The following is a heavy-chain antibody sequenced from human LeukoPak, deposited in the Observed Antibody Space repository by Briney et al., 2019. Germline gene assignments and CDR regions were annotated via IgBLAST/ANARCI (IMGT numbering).Heavy chain of an antibody. V-gene: IGHV1-69*13. CDR1: GGTFSSYA. CDR3: ATDTTPQKSDGDYVPSPVDY. J-gene: IGHJ4*02. D-gene: IGHD4-17*01. CDR2: IIPIFGTA. Sequence: GASVKVSCKASGGTFSSYAISWVRQAPGQGLEWMGGIIPIFGTANYAQKFQGRVTITADESTSTAYMELSSLRSEDTAVYYCATDTTPQKSDGDYVPSPVDYWGQGTLVTVSS.